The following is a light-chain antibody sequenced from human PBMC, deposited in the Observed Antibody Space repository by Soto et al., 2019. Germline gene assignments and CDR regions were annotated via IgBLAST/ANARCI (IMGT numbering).Light chain of an antibody. V-gene: IGKV3-15*01. CDR1: QSVSRF. J-gene: IGKJ4*01. CDR2: DTS. Sequence: EIVMTQSPATLSVSPGERVTLSCRASQSVSRFLAWYQQRPGQAPRLLIYDTSTRATGVPARFSGSGSGTEFSLTISSLQSEDFAVYYCQQYNSYPLTFGGGTKVEIK. CDR3: QQYNSYPLT.